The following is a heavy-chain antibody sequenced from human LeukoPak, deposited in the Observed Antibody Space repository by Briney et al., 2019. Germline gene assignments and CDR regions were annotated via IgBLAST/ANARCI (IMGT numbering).Heavy chain of an antibody. Sequence: SETLSLTCTVSGGSISSSSYYWGWIRQPPGKGLEWIGSIYYSGSTYYNPSLKSRVTISVDTSKNQFSLKLSSVTAADTAVYYCARLVIAAAGTELDPWGQGTLVTVSS. CDR1: GGSISSSSYY. CDR2: IYYSGST. D-gene: IGHD6-13*01. J-gene: IGHJ5*02. CDR3: ARLVIAAAGTELDP. V-gene: IGHV4-39*07.